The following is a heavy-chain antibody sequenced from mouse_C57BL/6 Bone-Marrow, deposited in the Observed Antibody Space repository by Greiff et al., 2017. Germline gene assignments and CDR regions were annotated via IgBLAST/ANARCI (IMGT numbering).Heavy chain of an antibody. CDR2: INPGSGGT. CDR3: ARRDYGSSYPYFDY. V-gene: IGHV1-54*01. Sequence: VQLQQSGAELVRPGTSVKVSCKASGYAFTNYLIEWVKQRPGQGLEWIGVINPGSGGTNYNEKFKGKATLTADKSSSTAYMQLSSLTSEDSAVYFCARRDYGSSYPYFDYWGQGTTLTVSS. D-gene: IGHD1-1*01. CDR1: GYAFTNYL. J-gene: IGHJ2*01.